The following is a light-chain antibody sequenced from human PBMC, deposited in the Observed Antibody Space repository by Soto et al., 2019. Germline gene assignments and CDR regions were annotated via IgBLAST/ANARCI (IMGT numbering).Light chain of an antibody. CDR2: AAS. V-gene: IGKV1-39*01. CDR3: QRSYTSPFT. J-gene: IGKJ3*01. Sequence: DIQMTQSPSSLSASVGDKITITCRASQNISSYLNWYQQKPGKPPNLLIYAASNLQSGVPSRFSGSGFGTDFTLTISSLQPEDFATYHCQRSYTSPFTFGPGTKVDIK. CDR1: QNISSY.